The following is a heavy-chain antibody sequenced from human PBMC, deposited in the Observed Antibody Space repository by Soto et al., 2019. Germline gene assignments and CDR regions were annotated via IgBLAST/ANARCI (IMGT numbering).Heavy chain of an antibody. CDR2: IGGGGSMT. V-gene: IGHV3-74*01. CDR1: GFNFSPYW. Sequence: HPGGSLRLSCAASGFNFSPYWMHWVRQVPGKGLEWISHIGGGGSMTIYADSVKGRFTISRDNAKNSLYLQMNSLRAEDTAVYYCPLLYGSGSYHYYTMDLWGKGTTVTVSS. D-gene: IGHD3-10*01. J-gene: IGHJ6*04. CDR3: PLLYGSGSYHYYTMDL.